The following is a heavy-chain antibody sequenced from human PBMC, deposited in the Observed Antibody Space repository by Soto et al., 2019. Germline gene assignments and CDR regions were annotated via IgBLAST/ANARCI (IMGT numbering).Heavy chain of an antibody. CDR2: IYYSGST. CDR1: GGSISSSSYY. Sequence: SETLSLTCTVSGGSISSSSYYWGWIRQPPGKGLEWIGSIYYSGSTYYNPSLKSRVTISVDTSKNQFSLKLSSVIAADTAVYYCARREGFGGEDAFDIWGQGTMVTVSS. V-gene: IGHV4-39*01. J-gene: IGHJ3*02. CDR3: ARREGFGGEDAFDI. D-gene: IGHD3-3*01.